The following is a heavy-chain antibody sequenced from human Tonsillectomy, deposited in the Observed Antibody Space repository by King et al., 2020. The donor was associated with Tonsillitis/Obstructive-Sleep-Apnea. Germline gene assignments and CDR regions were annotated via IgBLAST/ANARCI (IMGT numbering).Heavy chain of an antibody. J-gene: IGHJ4*02. Sequence: VQLVESGGGLVKPGGSLSLSCAASGFTFSNAWMSWVRQAPGKGLEWVGRIKSKTDCGRTDYAAPVKGSFTISIDDSKNTRYLPLNSLKTEDKAVYDCATGPICSGGGCYSNYCFHYWGQGTLVTVPS. CDR3: ATGPICSGGGCYSNYCFHY. D-gene: IGHD2-15*01. CDR2: IKSKTDCGRT. V-gene: IGHV3-15*01. CDR1: GFTFSNAW.